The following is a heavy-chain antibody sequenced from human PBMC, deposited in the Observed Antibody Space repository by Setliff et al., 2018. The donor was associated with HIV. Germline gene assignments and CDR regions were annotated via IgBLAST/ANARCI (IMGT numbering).Heavy chain of an antibody. D-gene: IGHD3-3*01. CDR2: ISAYNGNT. J-gene: IGHJ6*02. Sequence: GASVKVSCKASGYTFTSYGISWVRQAPGQGLEWMGWISAYNGNTNYAQKLQGRVTMTTDTSTSTAYMELRSLRSDDTAVYYCARRGFDWLFKTLDYWGHVLQFLEWNPAPYYYYGMDVWGQGTTVTVSS. V-gene: IGHV1-18*01. CDR1: GYTFTSYG. CDR3: ARRGFDWLFKTLDYWGHVLQFLEWNPAPYYYYGMDV.